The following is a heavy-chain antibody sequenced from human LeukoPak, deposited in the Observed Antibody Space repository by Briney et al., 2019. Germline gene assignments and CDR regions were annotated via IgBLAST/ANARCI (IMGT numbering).Heavy chain of an antibody. CDR3: AREVRDGYNKVFDY. CDR2: ISSSSSYI. J-gene: IGHJ4*02. CDR1: GFTFSSYS. D-gene: IGHD5-24*01. V-gene: IGHV3-21*01. Sequence: GGSLRLSCAASGFTFSSYSMNWVRQAPGKGLEWVSSISSSSSYIYYADSVKGRFTISRDNAKNSLYLQMNSLRAEDTAVYYCAREVRDGYNKVFDYWGQGTLVTVSS.